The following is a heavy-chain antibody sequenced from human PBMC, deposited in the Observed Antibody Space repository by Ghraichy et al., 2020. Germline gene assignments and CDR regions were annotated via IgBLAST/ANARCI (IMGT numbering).Heavy chain of an antibody. Sequence: GSLRLSCAASGFTFSNFAMSWGRRAPGKGLEWVSSMSRYGVSQSYADSGKGRFIISRDNSRNTLLPQMNSLIAEDTAIFYCAKNPRSGTTRVYYYARDVWGPGTTVTVSS. D-gene: IGHD3-10*01. CDR2: MSRYGVSQ. CDR1: GFTFSNFA. J-gene: IGHJ6*02. V-gene: IGHV3-23*01. CDR3: AKNPRSGTTRVYYYARDV.